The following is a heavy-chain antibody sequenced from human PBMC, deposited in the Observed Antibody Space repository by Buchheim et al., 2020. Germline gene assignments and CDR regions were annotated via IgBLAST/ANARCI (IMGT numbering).Heavy chain of an antibody. CDR3: AKDSTLYSSGWYWLFDY. D-gene: IGHD6-19*01. V-gene: IGHV3-23*01. J-gene: IGHJ4*02. CDR2: ISGSGGSK. CDR1: GFTFSSYA. Sequence: EVQLLESGGGLVQPGGSLRLSCAASGFTFSSYAMSWVRQAPGKGLEWVSAISGSGGSKYYADSVKGRFTISRDNSKNTLYLQMNSLRAEDTAVYYCAKDSTLYSSGWYWLFDYGGQGTL.